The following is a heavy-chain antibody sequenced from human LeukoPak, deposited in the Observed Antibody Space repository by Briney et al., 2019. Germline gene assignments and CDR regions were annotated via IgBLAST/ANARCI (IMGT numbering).Heavy chain of an antibody. V-gene: IGHV3-7*01. J-gene: IGHJ5*02. CDR2: ISPDGSAK. D-gene: IGHD3-16*01. CDR1: GFTFSSYA. CDR3: ARDYNWGWGP. Sequence: GGSLRLSCAASGFTFSSYAMSWVRQAPGKGLEWMANISPDGSAKFYVDSVKGRFSISRDNAKSSLYLQVNSLRAEDTAVYYCARDYNWGWGPWGQGTLVTVSS.